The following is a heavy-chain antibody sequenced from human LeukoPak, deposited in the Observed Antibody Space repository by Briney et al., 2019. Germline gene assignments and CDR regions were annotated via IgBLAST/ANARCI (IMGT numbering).Heavy chain of an antibody. CDR2: IYYSGST. Sequence: SETLSLTCTVSGGSISSGDYYWSWIRQPPGKGLEWIGYIYYSGSTYYNPSLKSRVTISVDTSKNQFSLKLSSVTAADTAVYYCATVVKDGYNHGAFDIWGQGTMVTVSS. D-gene: IGHD5-24*01. CDR3: ATVVKDGYNHGAFDI. J-gene: IGHJ3*02. V-gene: IGHV4-30-4*08. CDR1: GGSISSGDYY.